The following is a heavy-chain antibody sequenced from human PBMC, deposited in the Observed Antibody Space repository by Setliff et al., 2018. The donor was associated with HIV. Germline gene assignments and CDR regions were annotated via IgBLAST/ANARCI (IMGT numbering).Heavy chain of an antibody. J-gene: IGHJ4*02. V-gene: IGHV4-59*03. Sequence: SETLSLTCTVSGGSISSYYWSVVRQPPGKELEWIGYIYYSGSSNYNPSLKSRVTISVDTSNNQFSLKLSSVTAADPAVYYCSGGDLYGYYAFSYWGQGTLVTVSS. D-gene: IGHD4-17*01. CDR3: SGGDLYGYYAFSY. CDR2: IYYSGSS. CDR1: GGSISSYY.